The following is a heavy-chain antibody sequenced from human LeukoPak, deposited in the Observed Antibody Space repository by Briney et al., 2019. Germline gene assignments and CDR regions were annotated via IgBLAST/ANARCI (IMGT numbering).Heavy chain of an antibody. V-gene: IGHV3-43*02. CDR3: AKDTAYCGGGTCYSSFDH. J-gene: IGHJ4*02. Sequence: PGGSLRLSCAASGFTFDDYAMHWVRQAPGKGLEWVSLISGNSYNTYYADSVKGRFTISRGNSKNSLYLQMNSLRTEDTAFYYCAKDTAYCGGGTCYSSFDHWGQGTLVTASS. CDR2: ISGNSYNT. CDR1: GFTFDDYA. D-gene: IGHD2-15*01.